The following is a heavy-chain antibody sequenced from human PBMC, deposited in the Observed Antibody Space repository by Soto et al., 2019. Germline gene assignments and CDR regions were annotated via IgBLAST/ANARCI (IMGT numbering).Heavy chain of an antibody. V-gene: IGHV1-18*01. D-gene: IGHD3-3*01. Sequence: GASVKVSCKASGYTFTSYGISWVRQAPGQGLEWMGWISAYNSNTNYAQKLQGRVTMTTDTSTSTAYMELRSLRSDDTAVYYCARDLVTIFGVVTSNRNYGMDVWGQGTTVTVSS. CDR3: ARDLVTIFGVVTSNRNYGMDV. CDR1: GYTFTSYG. J-gene: IGHJ6*02. CDR2: ISAYNSNT.